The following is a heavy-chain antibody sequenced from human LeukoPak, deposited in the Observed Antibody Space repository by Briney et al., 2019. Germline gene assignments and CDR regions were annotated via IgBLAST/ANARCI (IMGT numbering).Heavy chain of an antibody. Sequence: SETLSLTCAVYGGSFSGYYWSWIRQPPGKGLEWIGEINHSGSTNYNPSLKSRATISVDTSKNQFSLKLSSVTAADTAVYYCARGLDGRFDYWGQGTLVTVSS. J-gene: IGHJ4*02. D-gene: IGHD5-24*01. CDR3: ARGLDGRFDY. CDR1: GGSFSGYY. CDR2: INHSGST. V-gene: IGHV4-34*01.